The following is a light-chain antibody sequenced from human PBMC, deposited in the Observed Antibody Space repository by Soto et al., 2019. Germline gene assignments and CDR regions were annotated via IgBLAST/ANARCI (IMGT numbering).Light chain of an antibody. CDR2: GAS. CDR3: QEGHNWPLA. V-gene: IGKV3-15*01. Sequence: EIVMTQSPATLSLSPRERAALSCRASQSINSELAWYQQKPGQPPRLLIYGASTRATGVPARFTGTESGSEFTLTIGGLQSEDFAVYYCQEGHNWPLAFGQGTRLEI. J-gene: IGKJ2*01. CDR1: QSINSE.